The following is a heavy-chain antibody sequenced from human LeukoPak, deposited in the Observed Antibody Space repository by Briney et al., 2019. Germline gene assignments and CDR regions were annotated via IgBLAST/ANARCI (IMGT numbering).Heavy chain of an antibody. CDR3: ARSWTYYYDSSGYYYFDY. CDR2: IYPGDPDT. CDR1: GYSFTSYW. D-gene: IGHD3-22*01. V-gene: IGHV5-51*01. Sequence: GESLKISCKGSGYSFTSYWIGWVRQMPGKGLEWMGIIYPGDPDTRYSPSFQGQVTISADKSISTAYLQWSSLKASDTAMYYCARSWTYYYDSSGYYYFDYWGQGTLVTVSS. J-gene: IGHJ4*02.